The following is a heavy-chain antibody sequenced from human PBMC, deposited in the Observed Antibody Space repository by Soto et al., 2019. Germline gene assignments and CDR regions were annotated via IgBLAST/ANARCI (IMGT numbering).Heavy chain of an antibody. D-gene: IGHD5-12*01. V-gene: IGHV4-59*01. CDR3: ARARVEMATIVDY. CDR1: GCSISSYY. Sequence: SETLSLTCTVSGCSISSYYWSWIRQPPGKGLEWIGYIYYSGSTNYNPSLKSRVTISVDTSKNQFSLKLSSVTAADTAVYYCARARVEMATIVDYWGQGTLVTVS. CDR2: IYYSGST. J-gene: IGHJ4*02.